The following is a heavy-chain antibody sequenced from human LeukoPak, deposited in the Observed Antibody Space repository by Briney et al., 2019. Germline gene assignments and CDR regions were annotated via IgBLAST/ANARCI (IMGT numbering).Heavy chain of an antibody. CDR2: IYDSGST. D-gene: IGHD6-19*01. CDR3: ASETVASSVVHY. Sequence: PSETLSLTCTVSGGSIRSSYYYWGWIRRPPGKGLEWIGSIYDSGSTYYNPSLKSRVTISVDTSKNQFSLKLNSVTAADTAVYYCASETVASSVVHYWGQGALVTVSS. V-gene: IGHV4-39*01. CDR1: GGSIRSSYYY. J-gene: IGHJ4*02.